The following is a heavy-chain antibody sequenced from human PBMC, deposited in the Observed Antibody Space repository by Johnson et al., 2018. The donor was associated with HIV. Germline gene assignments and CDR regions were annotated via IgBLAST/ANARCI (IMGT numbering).Heavy chain of an antibody. J-gene: IGHJ3*02. Sequence: VQLVESGGGVVRPGGSLRLSCEASGFTFDDYGMSWVRQAPGQGLEWVDSINWNGGSTGYADSVQGRFTISRDKAKNALYLQMNSLRAEDTALYYCARDSTVAHDAFDIWGQGTMVTVSS. CDR2: INWNGGST. D-gene: IGHD4-23*01. V-gene: IGHV3-20*04. CDR1: GFTFDDYG. CDR3: ARDSTVAHDAFDI.